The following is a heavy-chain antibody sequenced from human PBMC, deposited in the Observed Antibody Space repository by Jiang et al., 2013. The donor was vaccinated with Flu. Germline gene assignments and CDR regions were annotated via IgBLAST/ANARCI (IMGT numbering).Heavy chain of an antibody. J-gene: IGHJ4*02. V-gene: IGHV4-39*01. CDR3: ARQEYSSSPFDY. Sequence: SSSSYYWDWIRQPPGKGLEWIGSIYYTGSTYYNPSLKSRVTISVDRSKNQFSLRLSSVTAADTAVYYCARQEYSSSPFDYWGQGILVTVSS. D-gene: IGHD6-6*01. CDR2: IYYTGST. CDR1: SSSSYY.